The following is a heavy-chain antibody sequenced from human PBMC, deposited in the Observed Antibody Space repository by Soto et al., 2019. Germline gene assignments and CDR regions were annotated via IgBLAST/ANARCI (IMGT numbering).Heavy chain of an antibody. J-gene: IGHJ5*02. CDR2: ISAYNGNT. D-gene: IGHD3-16*02. V-gene: IGHV1-18*01. Sequence: ASVKVSCKASGYTFTSYGISWVRQAPGQGLEWMGWISAYNGNTNYAQKLQGRVTMTTDTSTSTAYMELRSLRSDDTAVYYCAWTFGGVIVSNWFDPWGQGTLVTVSS. CDR3: AWTFGGVIVSNWFDP. CDR1: GYTFTSYG.